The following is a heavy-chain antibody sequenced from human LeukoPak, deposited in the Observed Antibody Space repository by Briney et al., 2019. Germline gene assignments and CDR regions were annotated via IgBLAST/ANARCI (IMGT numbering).Heavy chain of an antibody. CDR2: ISAYNGNT. J-gene: IGHJ3*02. D-gene: IGHD6-25*01. Sequence: GASVKVSCKASGYTFTNYAISWVRQAPGQELEWKGWISAYNGNTNYAQKFQGRVTMTRDTSTSTVYMELSSLRSEDTAVYYCARDSGLSAADWGAFDIWGQGTMVTVSS. CDR3: ARDSGLSAADWGAFDI. CDR1: GYTFTNYA. V-gene: IGHV1-18*01.